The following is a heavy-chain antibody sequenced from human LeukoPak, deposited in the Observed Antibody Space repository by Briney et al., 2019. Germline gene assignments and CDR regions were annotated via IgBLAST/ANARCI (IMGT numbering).Heavy chain of an antibody. J-gene: IGHJ4*02. Sequence: KSSETLSLTCAVYGGSFSGYYWSWIRQPPGKGLEWIGEINHSGSTNYNPSLKSRVTISVDTSKNQFSLKLSSVTAADTAVYYCARAADSGSLLFDYWGQGTLVTVSS. D-gene: IGHD1-26*01. CDR3: ARAADSGSLLFDY. CDR2: INHSGST. CDR1: GGSFSGYY. V-gene: IGHV4-34*01.